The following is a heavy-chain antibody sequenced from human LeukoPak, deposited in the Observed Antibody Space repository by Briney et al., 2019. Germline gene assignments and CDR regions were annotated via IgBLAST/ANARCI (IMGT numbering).Heavy chain of an antibody. CDR2: IYWDDDR. V-gene: IGHV2-5*02. D-gene: IGHD6-13*01. CDR3: AHSPYSSSWYLFGYYFDY. J-gene: IGHJ4*02. CDR1: GFSLSPSGVG. Sequence: SGPTLVKPTQTLTLTCTFSGFSLSPSGVGVGWIRQPPGKALEWLALIYWDDDRRYSPSLKSRLTITKDTSKNQVVLTMTNMDPVDTATYYCAHSPYSSSWYLFGYYFDYWGQGTLVTVSS.